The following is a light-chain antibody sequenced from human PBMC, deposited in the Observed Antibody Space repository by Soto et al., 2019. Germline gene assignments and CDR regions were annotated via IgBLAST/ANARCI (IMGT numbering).Light chain of an antibody. J-gene: IGKJ5*01. CDR1: QSISSW. V-gene: IGKV1-5*03. CDR3: QQYNSYLIT. Sequence: DIQMTQSPSTLSASVGDRVTITCRASQSISSWLAWYQQKPGKAPKLLIYKASSLESGVPSRFSGSGSGTEFTLTISSLQPDDFATYYCQQYNSYLITFGQGTRLGI. CDR2: KAS.